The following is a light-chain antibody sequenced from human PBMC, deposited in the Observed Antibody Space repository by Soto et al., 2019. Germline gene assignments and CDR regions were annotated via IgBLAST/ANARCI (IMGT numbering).Light chain of an antibody. CDR2: VAS. CDR3: QQCYIGPIT. Sequence: DIEVTQSPASLSASQGKRVTITCRASQSISTYLNWYQKKPGKAPNLLIYVASRMQSGVPARFSGSGGGTDFTLSISSVQPEDFAIYFCQQCYIGPITFGQGTLLEIK. J-gene: IGKJ5*01. V-gene: IGKV1-39*01. CDR1: QSISTY.